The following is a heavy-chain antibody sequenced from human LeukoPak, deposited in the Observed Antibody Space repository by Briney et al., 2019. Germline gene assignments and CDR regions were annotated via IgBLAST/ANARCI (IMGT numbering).Heavy chain of an antibody. V-gene: IGHV3-53*01. D-gene: IGHD2-2*01. Sequence: PGGSLRLSCAVSGCSVTNNYMSWVRQAPGKGLEWVSAISGDSGATYYADSVRGRFTISRDNSKNTLYLQMSSLRAEDTAVYYCARDSTSSWSFDYWGQGTLVTVSS. CDR1: GCSVTNNY. CDR2: ISGDSGAT. CDR3: ARDSTSSWSFDY. J-gene: IGHJ4*02.